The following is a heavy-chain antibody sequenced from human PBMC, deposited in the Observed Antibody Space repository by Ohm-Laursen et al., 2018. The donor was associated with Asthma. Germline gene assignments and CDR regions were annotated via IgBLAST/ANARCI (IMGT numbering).Heavy chain of an antibody. J-gene: IGHJ6*02. Sequence: SLRLSCAASGFTFNSYALHWVRQAPGKGLEWVAIISYDGNNIYYADSVKGRFTISRDNSKNMLYLQMNSLRAEDTAVYYCARDRKVDCSSTSCYYRYYYYGMDVWGQGTTVTVSS. V-gene: IGHV3-30-3*01. CDR3: ARDRKVDCSSTSCYYRYYYYGMDV. D-gene: IGHD2-2*01. CDR2: ISYDGNNI. CDR1: GFTFNSYA.